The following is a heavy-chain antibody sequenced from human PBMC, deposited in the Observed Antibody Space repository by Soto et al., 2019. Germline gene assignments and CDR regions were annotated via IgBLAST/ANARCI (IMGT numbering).Heavy chain of an antibody. V-gene: IGHV3-30*18. Sequence: QVQLVESGGGVVQPGRSLRLSCAASGVTFSSYGMHWVRQAPGKGLEWVAVISYDGSNKYYADSVKGRFTISRDNSKNTLYLQMNSLRAEDTAVYYCAKARISPGDDWGQGTLVTVSS. CDR2: ISYDGSNK. CDR3: AKARISPGDD. J-gene: IGHJ4*02. D-gene: IGHD1-26*01. CDR1: GVTFSSYG.